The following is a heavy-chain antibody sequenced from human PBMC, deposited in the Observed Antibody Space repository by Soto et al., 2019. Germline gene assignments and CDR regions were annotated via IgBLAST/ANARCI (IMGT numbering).Heavy chain of an antibody. CDR3: ASLPNTQYSGSRLKDY. J-gene: IGHJ4*02. Sequence: KPSETLSLTCAVYGGSFSGYYWSWIRQPPGKGLEWIGEINHSGSTNYNPSLKSRVTISVDTSKNQFSLKLSSVTAADTAVYYCASLPNTQYSGSRLKDYWGQGTLVTVSS. CDR1: GGSFSGYY. D-gene: IGHD1-26*01. CDR2: INHSGST. V-gene: IGHV4-34*01.